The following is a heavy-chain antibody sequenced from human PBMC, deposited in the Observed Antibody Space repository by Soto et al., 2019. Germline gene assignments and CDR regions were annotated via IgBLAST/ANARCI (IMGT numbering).Heavy chain of an antibody. Sequence: PSPALSLTCAISGDSVSSNSAAWNCFRQSPSRGLEWLGRTYYRSKWYNDYAVSVKSRITINPDTSKNQFSLQLNSVTPEDTAVYYCARDFSSSNWFDPWGQGTLVTVSS. CDR1: GDSVSSNSAA. CDR3: ARDFSSSNWFDP. D-gene: IGHD6-6*01. V-gene: IGHV6-1*01. CDR2: TYYRSKWYN. J-gene: IGHJ5*02.